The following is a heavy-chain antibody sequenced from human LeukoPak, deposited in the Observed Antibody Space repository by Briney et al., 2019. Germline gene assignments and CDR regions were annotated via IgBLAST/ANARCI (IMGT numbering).Heavy chain of an antibody. J-gene: IGHJ6*03. Sequence: GRSLRLSCAASGFTFSSYAMHWVRQAPGKGLEWVAVISYDGSNKYYADSVKGRFTISRDNSKNTLYLQMSSLRAEDTAVYYCAKGPLSSSNYYMDVWGKGTTVTVSS. V-gene: IGHV3-30*04. CDR1: GFTFSSYA. D-gene: IGHD3-10*01. CDR3: AKGPLSSSNYYMDV. CDR2: ISYDGSNK.